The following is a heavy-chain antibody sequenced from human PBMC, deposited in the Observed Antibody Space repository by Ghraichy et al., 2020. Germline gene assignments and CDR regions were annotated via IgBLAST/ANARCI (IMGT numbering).Heavy chain of an antibody. CDR2: INHSGST. CDR3: DV. J-gene: IGHJ6*03. V-gene: IGHV4-34*01. CDR1: GGSFSGYY. Sequence: SETLSLTCAVYGGSFSGYYWSWILQPPGKGLEWIGEINHSGSTNYNPSLKSRVTISLDTSRNQFSLRLSSVTAADYYYYYMDVWGKGTTVTVSS.